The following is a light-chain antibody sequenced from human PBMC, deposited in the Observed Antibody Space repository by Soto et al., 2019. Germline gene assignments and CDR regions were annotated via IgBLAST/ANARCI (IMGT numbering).Light chain of an antibody. CDR3: QQYYSTPLS. CDR2: WAS. CDR1: QSVLYSSNNKNY. V-gene: IGKV4-1*01. J-gene: IGKJ4*01. Sequence: DIVMTQSPDSLAVSLGERATINCKSSQSVLYSSNNKNYLVWYQQKPGQPPKLLIYWASTRESGVPDRFSGSGSGTDFTLTISSLPAEDVAVYYCQQYYSTPLSFSGGTKVEIK.